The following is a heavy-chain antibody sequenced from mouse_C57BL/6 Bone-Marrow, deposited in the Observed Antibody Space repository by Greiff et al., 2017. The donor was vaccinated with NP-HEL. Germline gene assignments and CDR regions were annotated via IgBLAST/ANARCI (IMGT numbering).Heavy chain of an antibody. CDR2: IYPRSGNT. J-gene: IGHJ3*01. CDR3: ARGLGPWFAY. D-gene: IGHD4-1*01. V-gene: IGHV1-81*01. Sequence: VQRVESGAELARPGASVKLSCKASGYTFTSYGISWVKQRTGQGLEWIGEIYPRSGNTYYNEKFKGKATLTADKSSSTAYMELRSLTSEDSAVYFCARGLGPWFAYWGQGTLVTVSA. CDR1: GYTFTSYG.